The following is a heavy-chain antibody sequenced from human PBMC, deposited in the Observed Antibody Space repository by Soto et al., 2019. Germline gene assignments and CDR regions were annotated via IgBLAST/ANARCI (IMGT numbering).Heavy chain of an antibody. CDR1: GFTFSSYA. V-gene: IGHV3-30-3*01. CDR3: ARLNIVGVPAVDY. J-gene: IGHJ4*02. CDR2: ISYDGSNK. D-gene: IGHD1-26*01. Sequence: GGSLRLSCAASGFTFSSYAMHWVRQAPGKGLEWVAVISYDGSNKYYADSVKGRFTISRDNSKNTLYLQMNSLRAEDTAVYYCARLNIVGVPAVDYWGQGTLVTVSS.